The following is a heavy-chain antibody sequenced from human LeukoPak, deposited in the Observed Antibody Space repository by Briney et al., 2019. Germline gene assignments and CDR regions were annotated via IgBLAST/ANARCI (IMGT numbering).Heavy chain of an antibody. J-gene: IGHJ6*02. Sequence: SETLSLTCAVYGGSFSGYYWSWLRQPPGKGLEWIGEINHSGSTNYNPSLKSRVTISVDTSKNQFSLKLSSVTAADTAVYYCASLLAAAGRYYYYGMDVWGQGTTVTVSS. CDR3: ASLLAAAGRYYYYGMDV. D-gene: IGHD6-13*01. CDR1: GGSFSGYY. CDR2: INHSGST. V-gene: IGHV4-34*01.